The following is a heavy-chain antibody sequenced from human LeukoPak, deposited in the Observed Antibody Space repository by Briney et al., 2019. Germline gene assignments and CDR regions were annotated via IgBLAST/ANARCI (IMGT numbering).Heavy chain of an antibody. CDR2: LSGSVGRT. D-gene: IGHD1-26*01. V-gene: IGHV3-23*01. CDR3: AKDRVGAIFYFDY. Sequence: GGSLRPSCAAFGFIFSNDSMSCVRQVPEDWREWVSSLSGSVGRTYYADSLTGRFTISRDNSKNTLYLEMSSLIAEDTTIYYCAKDRVGAIFYFDYWGQGSLVTVSS. J-gene: IGHJ4*02. CDR1: GFIFSNDS.